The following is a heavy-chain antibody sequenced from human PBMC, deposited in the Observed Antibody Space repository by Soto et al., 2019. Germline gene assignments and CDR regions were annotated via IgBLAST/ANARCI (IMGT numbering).Heavy chain of an antibody. D-gene: IGHD6-19*01. J-gene: IGHJ5*02. CDR3: ARAQWLVLESRFDP. CDR2: IYSGGGT. Sequence: GGSLRLSCAASGFTVSNNYMSWVRQAPGKGLEYVSVIYSGGGTYYADSVKGRFTISRDNSKNTLYLQMNSLRSEDTAVYYCARAQWLVLESRFDPWGQGTLVTVSS. CDR1: GFTVSNNY. V-gene: IGHV3-53*05.